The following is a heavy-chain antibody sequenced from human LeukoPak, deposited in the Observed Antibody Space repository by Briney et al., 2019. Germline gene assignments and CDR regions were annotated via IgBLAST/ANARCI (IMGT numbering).Heavy chain of an antibody. D-gene: IGHD3-16*01. Sequence: PGGSLRLSCAASGFTFDDYAMHWVRQAPGKGLEWVSVTSWNSGTIGYADSVKGRFTISRDNAKNSLYLQMNSLRTEDTALYYCAKGVRWGYFDFRGQGTLVTVSS. CDR2: TSWNSGTI. V-gene: IGHV3-9*01. CDR3: AKGVRWGYFDF. J-gene: IGHJ4*02. CDR1: GFTFDDYA.